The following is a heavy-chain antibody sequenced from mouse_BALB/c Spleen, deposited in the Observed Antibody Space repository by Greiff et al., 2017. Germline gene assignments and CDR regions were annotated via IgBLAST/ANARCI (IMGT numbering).Heavy chain of an antibody. CDR2: ISYSGST. D-gene: IGHD2-1*01. CDR3: ASSRNYLAWFAY. CDR1: GYSITSDYA. Sequence: EVKVEESGPGLVKPSQSLSLTCTVTGYSITSDYAWNWIRQFPGNKLEWMGYISYSGSTYYNPSLKSRISITRDTSKNQYYLQLNSVTTEDTATYYCASSRNYLAWFAYWGQGTLVTVSA. V-gene: IGHV3-2*02. J-gene: IGHJ3*01.